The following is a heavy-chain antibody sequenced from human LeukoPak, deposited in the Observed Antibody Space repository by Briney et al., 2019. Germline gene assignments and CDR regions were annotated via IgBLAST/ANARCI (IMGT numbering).Heavy chain of an antibody. CDR3: ARDGAGRQFRNYYYGSGSYYNII. D-gene: IGHD3-10*01. J-gene: IGHJ3*02. V-gene: IGHV4-4*07. Sequence: SETLSLTCTVSGGSISSYYWSWIRQPAGKGLEWIGRIYTSGSTNYNPSLKSRVTMSVDTSKNQFPLKLSSVTAADTAVYYCARDGAGRQFRNYYYGSGSYYNIIWGQGTMVTVSS. CDR1: GGSISSYY. CDR2: IYTSGST.